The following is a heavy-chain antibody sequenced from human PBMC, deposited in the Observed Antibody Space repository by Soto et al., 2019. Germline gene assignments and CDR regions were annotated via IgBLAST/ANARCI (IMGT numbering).Heavy chain of an antibody. Sequence: PSETLSLTCTVSGGSISSGGYYWSWIRQHPGKGLEWIGYIYYSGSTYYNPSLKSRVTISVDTSKNQLSLKLSSVTAADTAVYYCARAHSGRRYYDSSGYYWFDYWGQGTLVTVSS. CDR1: GGSISSGGYY. CDR3: ARAHSGRRYYDSSGYYWFDY. J-gene: IGHJ4*02. CDR2: IYYSGST. D-gene: IGHD3-22*01. V-gene: IGHV4-31*03.